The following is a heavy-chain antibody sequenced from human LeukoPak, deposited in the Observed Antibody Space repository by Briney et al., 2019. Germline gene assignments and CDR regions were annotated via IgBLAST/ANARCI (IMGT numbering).Heavy chain of an antibody. CDR3: ARDSNHEPSYYYYYGMDV. CDR1: GFTFSSNY. J-gene: IGHJ6*02. V-gene: IGHV3-66*01. Sequence: PGGSLRLSCAASGFTFSSNYMSWVRQAPGKGLEWVSVIYSGGSTYYADSVKGRFTISRDNSKNTLYLQMNSLRAEDTAVYYCARDSNHEPSYYYYYGMDVWGQGTTVTVSS. CDR2: IYSGGST.